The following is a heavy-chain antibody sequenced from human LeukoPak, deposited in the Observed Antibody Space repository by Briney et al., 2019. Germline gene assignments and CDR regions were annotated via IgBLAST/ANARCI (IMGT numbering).Heavy chain of an antibody. D-gene: IGHD2-15*01. Sequence: GASVKVSCKASGYTFTSYGISWVRQAPGQGLEWMGWISAYNGNTNYAQKLQGRVTMTTDTSTSTAYMELRSLRPDDTAVYYCAREPGIKVVAATRLDYWGQGTLVTVSS. CDR3: AREPGIKVVAATRLDY. CDR2: ISAYNGNT. CDR1: GYTFTSYG. V-gene: IGHV1-18*01. J-gene: IGHJ4*02.